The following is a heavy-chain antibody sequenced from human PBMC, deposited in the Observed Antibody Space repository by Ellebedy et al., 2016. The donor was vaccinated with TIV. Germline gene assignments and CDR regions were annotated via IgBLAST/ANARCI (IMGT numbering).Heavy chain of an antibody. V-gene: IGHV3-11*01. CDR2: ISDDGNAM. CDR1: GFTFNIYA. J-gene: IGHJ4*02. Sequence: PGGSLRLSCSASGFTFNIYAMSWVRQAPGKGLEWVSYISDDGNAMSYAESVRGRFTISRDNANNSLYLQMNSLRAEDTAVYFCVGGPLGIRKWGPGTLVTVSS. CDR3: VGGPLGIRK. D-gene: IGHD3-16*01.